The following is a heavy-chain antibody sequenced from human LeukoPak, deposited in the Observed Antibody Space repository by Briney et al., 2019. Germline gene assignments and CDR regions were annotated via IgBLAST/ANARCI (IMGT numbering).Heavy chain of an antibody. CDR1: GFTFSSYA. V-gene: IGHV3-30-3*01. CDR3: ARSASRWVEQGFDY. Sequence: GRSLRLSCAASGFTFSSYAMHWVRQAPGKGLEWVAVISYDGSNKYYADSVKGRFTISRDNSKNTLYLQMNSLRAEDTAVYYCARSASRWVEQGFDYWGQGTLVTVSS. J-gene: IGHJ4*02. D-gene: IGHD4-23*01. CDR2: ISYDGSNK.